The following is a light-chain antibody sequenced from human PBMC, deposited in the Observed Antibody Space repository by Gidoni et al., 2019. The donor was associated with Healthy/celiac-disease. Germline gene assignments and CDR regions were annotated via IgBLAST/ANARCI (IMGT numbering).Light chain of an antibody. CDR2: DAS. CDR1: QDISNY. J-gene: IGKJ4*02. V-gene: IGKV1-33*01. Sequence: DIQMTQSPSSLSASVGDRVTITCQASQDISNYLNWYQQKPGKAPKLLIYDASNLETGVPSRFSGSGYGTDFTFTISRLKPEDIATYYCKQYDNLHLTFGGGTKVEIK. CDR3: KQYDNLHLT.